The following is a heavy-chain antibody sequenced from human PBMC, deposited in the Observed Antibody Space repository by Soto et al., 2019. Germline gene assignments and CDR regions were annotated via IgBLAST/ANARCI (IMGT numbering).Heavy chain of an antibody. CDR2: IYPGDSDT. V-gene: IGHV5-51*01. Sequence: GESLKISCKGSGYSFTSYWIGWVRQMPGKGLEWMGIIYPGDSDTRYSPSFQGQVTISADKSISTAYLQWSSLKASDTAMYYCARERVVNYTDYYFDYWGHGTLVTVSS. CDR3: ARERVVNYTDYYFDY. CDR1: GYSFTSYW. D-gene: IGHD3-16*02. J-gene: IGHJ4*01.